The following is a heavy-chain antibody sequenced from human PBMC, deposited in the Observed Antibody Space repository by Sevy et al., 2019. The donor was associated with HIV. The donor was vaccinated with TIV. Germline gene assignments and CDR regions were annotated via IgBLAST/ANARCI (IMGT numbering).Heavy chain of an antibody. D-gene: IGHD2-21*02. CDR3: ARQSQSGKVAVPAQAHFFDY. Sequence: SETLSLTCTVSGGSIASSTYYWAWIRQPPGKGLEWIGSIYHTGKTYYSPSLESRLTISADTSKDQFSLRLTSVAAADTAVYYGARQSQSGKVAVPAQAHFFDYWGQGTLVTVSS. CDR1: GGSIASSTYY. CDR2: IYHTGKT. V-gene: IGHV4-39*01. J-gene: IGHJ4*02.